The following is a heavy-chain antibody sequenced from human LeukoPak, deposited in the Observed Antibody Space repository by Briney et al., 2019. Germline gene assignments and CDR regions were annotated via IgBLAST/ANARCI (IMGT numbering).Heavy chain of an antibody. D-gene: IGHD3-22*01. CDR2: LTNSGGSGGVT. CDR3: WKAESTDHYDIRGFYRVDFDS. Sequence: QPGGSLRLSCAASGFTFSTYAMSWVRQAPGKGLEWVSALTNSGGSGGVTYYADSVKGRFIISRDNSKSTLYLQLSSLRAEDTAVKFCWKAESTDHYDIRGFYRVDFDSWGQGTLVTVSS. J-gene: IGHJ4*02. CDR1: GFTFSTYA. V-gene: IGHV3-23*01.